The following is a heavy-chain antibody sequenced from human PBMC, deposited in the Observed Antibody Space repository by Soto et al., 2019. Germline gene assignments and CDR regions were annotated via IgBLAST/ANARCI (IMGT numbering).Heavy chain of an antibody. CDR1: GFPFSDNS. Sequence: GGSLRLSCAASGFPFSDNSMKWVRQAPGKGLEWASSISSTSTYIFYADSLKGQFTISRDNAKNSLYLQMNSLRAEDTAVYYCARQRDGREGDYWGRGTLVTVSS. CDR3: ARQRDGREGDY. D-gene: IGHD1-26*01. J-gene: IGHJ4*02. CDR2: ISSTSTYI. V-gene: IGHV3-21*01.